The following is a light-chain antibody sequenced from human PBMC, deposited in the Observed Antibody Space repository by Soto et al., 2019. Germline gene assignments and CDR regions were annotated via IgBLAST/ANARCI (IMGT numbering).Light chain of an antibody. V-gene: IGKV3-20*01. J-gene: IGKJ1*01. CDR2: GAS. Sequence: EIVLTQSPGTLSLSPRERATLSCRASQSVSNAYLAWYQHKVGQSPRLLIYGASNRAPGIPDRFSGSGSGTDFTLTISRLEPEDFAVYYCQQYAASPRTFDQGTQVEVK. CDR1: QSVSNAY. CDR3: QQYAASPRT.